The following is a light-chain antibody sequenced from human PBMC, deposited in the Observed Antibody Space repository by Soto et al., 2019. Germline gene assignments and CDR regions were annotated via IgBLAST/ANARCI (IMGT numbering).Light chain of an antibody. CDR2: RAS. CDR3: HQYADSPQT. V-gene: IGKV3-20*01. CDR1: QSLSGNY. J-gene: IGKJ1*01. Sequence: NVLTQSPGTLSLSPGERATLSCRASQSLSGNYLAWYQQKPGQAPRVLIYRASIRATGISDRFSGSGSGTDFTLTISRLEPEDFAVYYCHQYADSPQTFGQGTKVDIK.